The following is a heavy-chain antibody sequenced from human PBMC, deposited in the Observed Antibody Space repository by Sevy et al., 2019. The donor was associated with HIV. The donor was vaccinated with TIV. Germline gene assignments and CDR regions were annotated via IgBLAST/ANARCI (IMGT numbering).Heavy chain of an antibody. V-gene: IGHV3-23*01. CDR3: AKMINWNDVRYFDY. CDR1: GFTFSSYA. D-gene: IGHD1-20*01. CDR2: ISGSGDGT. Sequence: GGSLRLSCAASGFTFSSYAMSWVRQAPGKGLEWVSAISGSGDGTYYADSVRGRFTISKDNSRNTLYLQMNSLRAEDTAVYFCAKMINWNDVRYFDYWGQGTLVTVSS. J-gene: IGHJ4*02.